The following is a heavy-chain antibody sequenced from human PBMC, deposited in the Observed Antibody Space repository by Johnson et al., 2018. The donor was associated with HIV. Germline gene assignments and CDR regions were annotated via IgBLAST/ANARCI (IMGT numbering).Heavy chain of an antibody. V-gene: IGHV3-23*04. CDR3: ARSREWGDAFDI. D-gene: IGHD3-3*01. CDR2: ISGSGGST. Sequence: VQLVESGGGLVQPGRSLRLSCTASGFTFGDYAMSWVRQAPGKGLEWVSAISGSGGSTYYADSVKGRFTISRDNSKNTLYLQMNSLRAEDTAVYYCARSREWGDAFDIWGQGTMVTVSS. J-gene: IGHJ3*02. CDR1: GFTFGDYA.